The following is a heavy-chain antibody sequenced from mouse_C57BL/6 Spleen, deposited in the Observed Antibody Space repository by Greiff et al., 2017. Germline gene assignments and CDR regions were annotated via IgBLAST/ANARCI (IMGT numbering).Heavy chain of an antibody. Sequence: EVQVVESEGGLVQPGSSMKLSCTASGFTFSDYYMAWVRQVPEKGLEWVANINYDGSSTYYLDSLKSRFIISRDNAKNILYLQMSSLKSEDTATYYCAREELLWYFDVWGTGTTV. V-gene: IGHV5-16*01. CDR1: GFTFSDYY. D-gene: IGHD1-1*01. CDR3: AREELLWYFDV. CDR2: INYDGSST. J-gene: IGHJ1*03.